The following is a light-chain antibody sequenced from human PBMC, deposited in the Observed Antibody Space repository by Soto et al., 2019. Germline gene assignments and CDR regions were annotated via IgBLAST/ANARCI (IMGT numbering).Light chain of an antibody. CDR2: EVS. J-gene: IGLJ1*01. CDR3: SSYTTRSTLV. Sequence: QSALTPPASVSGSPGQSITISCTGTSSDVGTYNHVSWYQQHPGKAPQLIIYEVSNRPSGLSNRFSASKSGNTASLTISGLQAEDEADYYCSSYTTRSTLVFGTGTKLTVL. CDR1: SSDVGTYNH. V-gene: IGLV2-14*01.